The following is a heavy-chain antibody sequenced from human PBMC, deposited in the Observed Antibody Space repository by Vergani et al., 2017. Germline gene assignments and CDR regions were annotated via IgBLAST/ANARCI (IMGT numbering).Heavy chain of an antibody. V-gene: IGHV1-69*04. D-gene: IGHD6-13*01. J-gene: IGHJ2*01. CDR1: GGTFSSYA. Sequence: QVQLVQSGAEVKKPGSSVKVSCKASGGTFSSYAISWVRQAPGQGLEWMGRIIPILGIANYAQKFQGRVTITADKSTSTAYMELSSLRSEDTAVYYCARVGAAAGTYWYIDLWGRGTLVTVSS. CDR2: IIPILGIA. CDR3: ARVGAAAGTYWYIDL.